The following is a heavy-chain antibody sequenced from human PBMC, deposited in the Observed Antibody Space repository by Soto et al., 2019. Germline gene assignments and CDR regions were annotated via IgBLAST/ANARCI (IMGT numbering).Heavy chain of an antibody. CDR2: ISYDGSNK. CDR3: AKEADYDFWSTLGRSYYYYGMDV. V-gene: IGHV3-30*18. CDR1: GFTFSSYG. J-gene: IGHJ6*02. D-gene: IGHD3-3*01. Sequence: GGSLRLSCAASGFTFSSYGMHWVRQAPGKGLEWVAVISYDGSNKYYADSVKGRFTISRDNSKNTLYLQMNSLRAEDTAVYYCAKEADYDFWSTLGRSYYYYGMDVWGQGTTVTVSS.